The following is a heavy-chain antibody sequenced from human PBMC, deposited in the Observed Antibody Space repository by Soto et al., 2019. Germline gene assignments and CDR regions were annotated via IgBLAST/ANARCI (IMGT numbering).Heavy chain of an antibody. CDR3: ARVSYCISTSCYAAPYNWFDP. J-gene: IGHJ5*02. CDR2: IIPIFGTA. CDR1: GGTFSSYA. D-gene: IGHD2-2*01. Sequence: SVKVSCKASGGTFSSYAISWVRQAPGQGLEWMGGIIPIFGTANYAQKFQGRVTITADESTSTAYMELSSLRSEDTAVYYCARVSYCISTSCYAAPYNWFDPWGQGTLVTVSS. V-gene: IGHV1-69*13.